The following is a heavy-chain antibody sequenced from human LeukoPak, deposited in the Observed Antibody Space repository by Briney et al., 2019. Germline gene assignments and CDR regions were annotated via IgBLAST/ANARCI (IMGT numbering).Heavy chain of an antibody. V-gene: IGHV3-33*01. CDR2: IWYDGSNK. Sequence: GRSLRLSCAASGFTFSSYGMHWVRQAPGKGLEWVAVIWYDGSNKYYADSVKGRFTISRDNSKNTLYLQMNSLRAEDTAVYYCARDPDGSPYYYGMDVWGQGTTVTVSS. CDR3: ARDPDGSPYYYGMDV. D-gene: IGHD3-10*01. CDR1: GFTFSSYG. J-gene: IGHJ6*02.